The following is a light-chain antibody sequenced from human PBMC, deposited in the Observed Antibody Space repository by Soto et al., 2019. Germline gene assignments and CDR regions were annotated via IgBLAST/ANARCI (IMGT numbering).Light chain of an antibody. J-gene: IGKJ1*01. V-gene: IGKV3-15*01. CDR1: HSVRSD. CDR3: HLDTNWPQR. CDR2: DAS. Sequence: IVMSKCRATVHDSPMDGATLSCRASHSVRSDLAWYQQKPGQSPRLLIFDASTRATGIPARFSGSGSGTEFTLTISNLQSEDFALYYCHLDTNWPQRFGEGTNVDIK.